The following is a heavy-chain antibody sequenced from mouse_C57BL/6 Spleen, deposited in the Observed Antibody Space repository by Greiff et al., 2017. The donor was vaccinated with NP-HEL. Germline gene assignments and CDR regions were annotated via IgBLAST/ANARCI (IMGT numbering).Heavy chain of an antibody. Sequence: QVQLQQPGAELVKPGASVQLSCKASGYTFTSYWMHWVKQRPGQGLEWIGMIHPNSGSTNYNEKFKSKATLTVDKSSSTAYMQLSSLTSEDSAVYYCARQTTVVSFDYWGQGTTLTVSS. CDR1: GYTFTSYW. CDR2: IHPNSGST. J-gene: IGHJ2*01. D-gene: IGHD1-1*01. V-gene: IGHV1-64*01. CDR3: ARQTTVVSFDY.